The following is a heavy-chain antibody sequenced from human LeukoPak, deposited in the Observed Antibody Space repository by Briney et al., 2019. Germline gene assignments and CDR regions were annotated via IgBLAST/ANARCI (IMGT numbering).Heavy chain of an antibody. CDR2: IYYTGSA. Sequence: SETLSLTCTVSGGSISSGAYSWSWVRRHPGKGLEWIGYIYYTGSAYYNPSLRSRVTISVDTSKNQFSLRLSSVTAADTALYYCARTYCSGGSCYGDYWGQGTLVTVSS. D-gene: IGHD2-15*01. J-gene: IGHJ4*02. CDR1: GGSISSGAYS. V-gene: IGHV4-31*03. CDR3: ARTYCSGGSCYGDY.